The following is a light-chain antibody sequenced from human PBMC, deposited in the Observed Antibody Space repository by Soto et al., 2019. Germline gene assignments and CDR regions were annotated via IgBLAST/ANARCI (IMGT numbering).Light chain of an antibody. CDR3: HQNYTTHPFT. Sequence: IQMTQSPSSLSASIGDRVTITCRASQSITTYLNWYQQKPGKAPKLLIYAASNLRSGVPSRFSGSGSGTDYTLTISSLQPEDFATYYYHQNYTTHPFTFGRGTKVDIK. V-gene: IGKV1-39*01. J-gene: IGKJ3*01. CDR2: AAS. CDR1: QSITTY.